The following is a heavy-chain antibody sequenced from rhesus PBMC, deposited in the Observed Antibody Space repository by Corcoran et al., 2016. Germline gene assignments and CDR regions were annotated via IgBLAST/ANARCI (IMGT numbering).Heavy chain of an antibody. D-gene: IGHD5-42*01. Sequence: QLQLQESGPGLVKPSETLSLTCAVSGGSISSNYWSWIRQPPGKGLEWIGRISGGGGRTDSNPSLKSRGSMSTDTARSQFSLKRNAGTAADTAVYYCARDPGIQRVRTVDYWGQGVLVTVSS. CDR1: GGSISSNY. V-gene: IGHV4-173*01. CDR3: ARDPGIQRVRTVDY. J-gene: IGHJ4*01. CDR2: ISGGGGRT.